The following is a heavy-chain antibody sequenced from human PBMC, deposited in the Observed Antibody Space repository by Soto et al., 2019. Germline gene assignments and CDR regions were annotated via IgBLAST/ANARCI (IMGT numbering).Heavy chain of an antibody. Sequence: ASVKVSCKASGYTFTSYYMHWVRQAPGQGLEWMGIINPSGGSTSYAQKFQGRVTMTRDTSTSTVYMELSSLRSEDTAVYYCVRDYGSSWIYTCSAPGGQGTLVPVSS. CDR1: GYTFTSYY. J-gene: IGHJ5*02. CDR2: INPSGGST. D-gene: IGHD6-13*01. V-gene: IGHV1-46*03. CDR3: VRDYGSSWIYTCSAP.